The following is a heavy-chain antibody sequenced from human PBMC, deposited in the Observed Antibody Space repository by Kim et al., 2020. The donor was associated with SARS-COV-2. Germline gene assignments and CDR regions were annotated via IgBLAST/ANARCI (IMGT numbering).Heavy chain of an antibody. CDR2: INPSGVSTST. V-gene: IGHV1-46*01. J-gene: IGHJ6*02. CDR3: ARVPRISGLYGMVV. CDR1: GYTFTSYY. Sequence: ASVKVSCKASGYTFTSYYIHWVRQAPGQGLEWMGIINPSGVSTSTSYAQKFQGRVTMTRDTSTSTVYMERSSLRYEDTAVYYCARVPRISGLYGMVVWGQGTTVTVSS. D-gene: IGHD6-19*01.